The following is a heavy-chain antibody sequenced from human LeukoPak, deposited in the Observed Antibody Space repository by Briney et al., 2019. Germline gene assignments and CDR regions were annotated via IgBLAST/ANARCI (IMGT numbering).Heavy chain of an antibody. D-gene: IGHD3-10*01. CDR1: GFTVTSDF. CDR2: IYRGGET. CDR3: ASRGT. V-gene: IGHV3-66*01. J-gene: IGHJ5*02. Sequence: AGGSLRLSCAASGFTVTSDFMIWVRQAPGQGLEWVSIIYRGGETYYADSVKGRFTISSDNSKNTLYLQVTSLRAEDTAVYYCASRGTWGQGTLVTASS.